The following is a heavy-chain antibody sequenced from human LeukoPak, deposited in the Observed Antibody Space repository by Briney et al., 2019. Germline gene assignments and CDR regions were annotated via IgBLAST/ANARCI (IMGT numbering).Heavy chain of an antibody. J-gene: IGHJ6*02. D-gene: IGHD3-16*02. Sequence: GGSLRPSCAASGFTFSSYWMHWVRQAPGKGLVWVSRINSDGSSTSYADSVKGRFTISRDNAKNTLYLQMNSLRAEDTAVYYCARDIHPFGGVIGHYYYYGMDVWGQGTTVTVSS. CDR1: GFTFSSYW. V-gene: IGHV3-74*01. CDR3: ARDIHPFGGVIGHYYYYGMDV. CDR2: INSDGSST.